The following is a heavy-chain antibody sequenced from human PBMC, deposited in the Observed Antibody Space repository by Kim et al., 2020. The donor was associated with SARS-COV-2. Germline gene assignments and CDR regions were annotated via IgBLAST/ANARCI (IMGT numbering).Heavy chain of an antibody. D-gene: IGHD3-10*01. Sequence: GGSLRLSCTTSGFTFGDHTINWFRRPPGKGLEWVGFIRGKRDGGTIQYAASVEGRVTISRDDSKSIAHLQLNSLITEDTAVYYCTRGSYGAGDYWGQGTLVTVSA. CDR2: IRGKRDGGTI. V-gene: IGHV3-49*03. J-gene: IGHJ4*02. CDR1: GFTFGDHT. CDR3: TRGSYGAGDY.